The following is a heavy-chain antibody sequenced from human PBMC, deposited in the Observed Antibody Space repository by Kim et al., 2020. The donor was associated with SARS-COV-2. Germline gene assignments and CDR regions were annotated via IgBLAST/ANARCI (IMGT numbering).Heavy chain of an antibody. CDR2: IYYTGIT. D-gene: IGHD6-13*01. CDR3: ARGSGYGVSHYFYGVDV. V-gene: IGHV4-59*01. Sequence: SETLSLTCTISAGSIGSFYWSWIRQSPGRGLECIGYIYYTGITNYSPSLKSRVTISLETSKNQFSLNMWSLTAEDTAVYFCARGSGYGVSHYFYGVDVWG. J-gene: IGHJ6*01. CDR1: AGSIGSFY.